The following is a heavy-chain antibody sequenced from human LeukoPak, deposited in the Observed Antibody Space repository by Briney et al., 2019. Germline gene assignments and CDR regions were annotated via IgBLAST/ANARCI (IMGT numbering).Heavy chain of an antibody. CDR3: AKKGGNNNFYYYYMDV. CDR1: GFTFSNHA. V-gene: IGHV3-23*01. CDR2: LDGDGTTT. D-gene: IGHD4-23*01. J-gene: IGHJ6*03. Sequence: PGGSLRLSCAASGFTFSNHAMSWVRQAPGKGLEWVSALDGDGTTTYYADSVKGRFTISRDNSKNTLFLQMNSLRGEDTAVYYCAKKGGNNNFYYYYMDVWGKGTTVTVSS.